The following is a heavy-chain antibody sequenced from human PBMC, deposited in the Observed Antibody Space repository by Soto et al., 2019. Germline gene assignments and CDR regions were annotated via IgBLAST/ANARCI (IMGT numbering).Heavy chain of an antibody. D-gene: IGHD3-10*01. CDR2: IYYSGST. CDR3: ARRYGSAFDF. V-gene: IGHV4-59*01. Sequence: QVQLQESGPGLVKPSETLSLTCTVSGGSISSYYWSWIRQPPGKGLEWIGYIYYSGSTNYNPSLKGRVTISVDTSKIQFSLKLTSVTAADTAVYYCARRYGSAFDFWGQGTMVTVSS. J-gene: IGHJ3*01. CDR1: GGSISSYY.